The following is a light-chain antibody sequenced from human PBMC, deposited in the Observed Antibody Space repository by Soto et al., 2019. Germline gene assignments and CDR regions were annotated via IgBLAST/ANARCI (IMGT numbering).Light chain of an antibody. J-gene: IGLJ1*01. CDR3: QTWGCDIHV. V-gene: IGLV4-69*01. CDR1: GGHTNYA. Sequence: QLVLTQPPSASASLGASVTLTCTVTGGHTNYAIAWHQQYPGKGPRYLMTLNFRGTHNKGAGIPDRFSGSSSGAERYLNISTLHYGDEADYYCQTWGCDIHVVGPGTKLTVL. CDR2: LNFRGTH.